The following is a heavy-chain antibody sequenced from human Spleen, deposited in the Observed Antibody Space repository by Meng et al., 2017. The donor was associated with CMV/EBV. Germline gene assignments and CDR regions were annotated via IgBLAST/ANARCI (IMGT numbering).Heavy chain of an antibody. Sequence: GGSLRLSCAASGFTFSTYWMHWVRQPPGKGLVWVSRISSDGRSTRYADSVKGRFTISRDNSKNSLYLQMNSLRAEDTAVYYCAKEVLAAAGYYFDYWGQGTLVTVSS. CDR1: GFTFSTYW. CDR3: AKEVLAAAGYYFDY. J-gene: IGHJ4*02. CDR2: ISSDGRST. D-gene: IGHD6-13*01. V-gene: IGHV3-74*01.